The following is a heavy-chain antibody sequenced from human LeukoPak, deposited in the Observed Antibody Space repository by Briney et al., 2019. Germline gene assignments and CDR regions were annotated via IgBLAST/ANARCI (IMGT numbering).Heavy chain of an antibody. J-gene: IGHJ6*02. CDR3: ARDRGIAVAGTWFGDYYYYGMDV. V-gene: IGHV1-69*04. Sequence: ASVKVSCKASGGTFSSYTISWVRQAPGQGLEWMGRIIPILGIANYAQKFQGRVTITADKSTSTDYMELSSLRSEDTAVYYCARDRGIAVAGTWFGDYYYYGMDVWGQGTTVTVSS. D-gene: IGHD6-19*01. CDR2: IIPILGIA. CDR1: GGTFSSYT.